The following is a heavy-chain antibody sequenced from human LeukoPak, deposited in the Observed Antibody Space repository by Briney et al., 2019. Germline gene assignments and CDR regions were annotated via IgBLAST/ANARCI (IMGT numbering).Heavy chain of an antibody. Sequence: PGGSLRLSCAASGFTFSSYGMHWVRQAPGKGLEWVAVISYDGSNKYYADSVKGRFTISRDNSKNTLYLQMNSLRAEDTAVYYRAKQGRRGYSFARSYYFDYWGQGTLVTVSS. CDR3: AKQGRRGYSFARSYYFDY. J-gene: IGHJ4*02. CDR1: GFTFSSYG. CDR2: ISYDGSNK. D-gene: IGHD5-18*01. V-gene: IGHV3-30*18.